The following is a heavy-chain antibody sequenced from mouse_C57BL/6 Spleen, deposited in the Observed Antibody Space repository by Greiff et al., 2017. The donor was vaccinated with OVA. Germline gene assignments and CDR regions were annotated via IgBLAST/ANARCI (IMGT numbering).Heavy chain of an antibody. V-gene: IGHV1-69*01. CDR3: ARSKTAQATWGFAY. J-gene: IGHJ3*01. D-gene: IGHD3-2*02. CDR2: IDPSDSYT. Sequence: QVQLQQPGAELVMPGASVKLSCKASGYTFTSYWMHWVKQRPGKGLEWIGEIDPSDSYTNYNQKFKGKSTLTVDKSSSTAYMQLSSLTSEDSAVYYCARSKTAQATWGFAYWGQGTLVTVSA. CDR1: GYTFTSYW.